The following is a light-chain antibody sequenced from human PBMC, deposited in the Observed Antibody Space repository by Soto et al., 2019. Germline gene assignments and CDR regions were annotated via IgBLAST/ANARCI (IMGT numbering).Light chain of an antibody. V-gene: IGKV3-20*01. CDR3: QQYGSSPMYT. CDR2: GAS. J-gene: IGKJ2*01. Sequence: EIVLTQSPGTLSLSPGERATLSCRASQGVSSSYLAWYQQKPGQAPRLRIYGASGRATGIPDRFSGRGSGTDFTLTISRLEPEDVAVYYCQQYGSSPMYTFGQGTKLEIK. CDR1: QGVSSSY.